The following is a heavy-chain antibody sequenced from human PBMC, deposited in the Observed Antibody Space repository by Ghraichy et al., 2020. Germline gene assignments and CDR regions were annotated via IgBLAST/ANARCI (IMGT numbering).Heavy chain of an antibody. CDR3: ARGWGRFDY. J-gene: IGHJ4*02. CDR2: IKYDGSAV. V-gene: IGHV3-7*01. D-gene: IGHD2-21*02. CDR1: GFAYNSYW. Sequence: GGSLRLSCAASGFAYNSYWMNWVRQAPGKGLEWVAYIKYDGSAVYYVDSVKGRFAISRDNAKNSLFLQMNSLRAEDTAVYYCARGWGRFDYWGQGTLVTVSS.